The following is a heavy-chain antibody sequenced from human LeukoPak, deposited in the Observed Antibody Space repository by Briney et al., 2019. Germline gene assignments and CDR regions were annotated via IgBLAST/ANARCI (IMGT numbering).Heavy chain of an antibody. CDR1: EFTFSTYW. J-gene: IGHJ4*02. D-gene: IGHD6-13*01. CDR3: GRFGYEAAVDY. CDR2: IEPPGSET. V-gene: IGHV3-7*01. Sequence: GGSLGLSCAASEFTFSTYWMTWVRQAPGKGLEWVANIEPPGSETYYVDPVKGRFTISRDNAKNLLYLQMNSLRAEDTAVYYCGRFGYEAAVDYWGQGTLVTVSS.